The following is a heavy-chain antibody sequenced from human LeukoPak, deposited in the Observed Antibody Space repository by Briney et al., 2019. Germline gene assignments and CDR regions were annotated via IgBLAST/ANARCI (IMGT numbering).Heavy chain of an antibody. CDR3: ARIAVTGMWYFDY. V-gene: IGHV3-30*03. CDR1: GFTFSSYG. J-gene: IGHJ4*02. D-gene: IGHD6-19*01. CDR2: ISYDGSNT. Sequence: GGSLRLSCAASGFTFSSYGMHWVRQAPGKGLEWVAVISYDGSNTYYADSVKGRFTISRDNSKNTLYLQMNSLRAEDTAVYYCARIAVTGMWYFDYWGQGTQVTVSS.